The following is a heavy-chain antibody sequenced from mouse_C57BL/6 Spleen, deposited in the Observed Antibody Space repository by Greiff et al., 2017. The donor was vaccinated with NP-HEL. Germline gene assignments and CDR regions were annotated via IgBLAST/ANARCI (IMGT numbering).Heavy chain of an antibody. CDR3: ARHYGSSYYFDY. J-gene: IGHJ2*01. V-gene: IGHV1-82*01. Sequence: VQLQQSGPELVKPGASVKISCKASGYAFSSSWMNWVKQRPGKGLEWIGRIYPGDGDTNYNGKFKGKATLTADKSSSTAYMQLSSLTSEDSAVCFCARHYGSSYYFDYWGQGTTLTVSS. CDR1: GYAFSSSW. CDR2: IYPGDGDT. D-gene: IGHD1-1*01.